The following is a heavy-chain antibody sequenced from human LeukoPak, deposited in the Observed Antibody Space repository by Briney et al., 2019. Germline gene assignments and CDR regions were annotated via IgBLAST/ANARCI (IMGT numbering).Heavy chain of an antibody. CDR1: GFTFSSYA. Sequence: GGSLRLSCAASGFTFSSYAMHWVRQAPGKGLEWVAVISYDGSNKYYADSVKGRFTISRDNSKNTLYLQMNSLRAEDTAVYYCTCFLDYWGQGTLVTVSS. J-gene: IGHJ4*02. V-gene: IGHV3-30-3*01. CDR2: ISYDGSNK. D-gene: IGHD2-15*01. CDR3: TCFLDY.